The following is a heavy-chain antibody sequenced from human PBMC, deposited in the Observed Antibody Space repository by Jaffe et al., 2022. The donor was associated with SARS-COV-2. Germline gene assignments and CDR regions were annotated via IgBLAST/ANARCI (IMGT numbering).Heavy chain of an antibody. V-gene: IGHV4-59*01. Sequence: QVQLQESGPGLVKPSETLSLTCTVSGGSIINYYWSWIRQSPGKGLEWIGYINDIGSTDYNPSLKSRVTMSVDTSKNQFSLKLSSVTAADTAVYYCARGERGGGWYSTYYGMDVWGQGTTVIVSS. J-gene: IGHJ6*02. CDR2: INDIGST. CDR1: GGSIINYY. D-gene: IGHD2-15*01. CDR3: ARGERGGGWYSTYYGMDV.